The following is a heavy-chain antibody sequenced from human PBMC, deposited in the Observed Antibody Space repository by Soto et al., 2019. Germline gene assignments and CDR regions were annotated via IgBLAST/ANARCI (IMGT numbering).Heavy chain of an antibody. CDR1: GGSISSSRHY. V-gene: IGHV4-39*01. J-gene: IGHJ4*02. Sequence: QLQLQESGPGLVKPSETLSLTCTVSGGSISSSRHYWGWIRQPPGKGLEWIGSSYYSGSTYYNTSLKSRVTISVDTSKNQFSLKLSSVSAADTAVYYCARSPTYDYGSWSRTYFDYWGQGTLVTVSS. D-gene: IGHD3-10*01. CDR2: SYYSGST. CDR3: ARSPTYDYGSWSRTYFDY.